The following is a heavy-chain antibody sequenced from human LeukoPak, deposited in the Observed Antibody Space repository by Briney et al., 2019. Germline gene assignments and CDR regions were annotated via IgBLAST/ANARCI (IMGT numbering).Heavy chain of an antibody. CDR3: AKGLHLAAADY. V-gene: IGHV3-23*01. CDR1: GFTFSSYA. CDR2: ISSSGGRT. Sequence: GGSLRLSCEASGFTFSSYAMNWVRQAPGKGLEWVSAISSSGGRTYSGDSVKGRFTISRDNSKKTLYLQMNSLRAGDTAVYYCAKGLHLAAADYWGQGTLVTVSS. J-gene: IGHJ4*02. D-gene: IGHD6-13*01.